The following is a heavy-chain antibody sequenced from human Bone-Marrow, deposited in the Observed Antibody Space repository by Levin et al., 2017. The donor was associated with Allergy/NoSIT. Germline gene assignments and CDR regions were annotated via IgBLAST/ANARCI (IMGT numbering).Heavy chain of an antibody. V-gene: IGHV3-20*01. CDR1: GFKFDEYG. CDR2: ISGNGGST. Sequence: GESLKISCEASGFKFDEYGMSWVRQVPGKGLEWVSGISGNGGSTAYADSVKGRFTISRDNAKNSLYLQMNSLRAEDTALYHCARGSASEPPYYYYYMDVWGKGATVTVSS. CDR3: ARGSASEPPYYYYYMDV. J-gene: IGHJ6*03. D-gene: IGHD6-6*01.